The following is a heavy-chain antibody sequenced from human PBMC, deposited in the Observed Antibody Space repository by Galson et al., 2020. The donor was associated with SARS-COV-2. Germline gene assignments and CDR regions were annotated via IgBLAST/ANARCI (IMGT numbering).Heavy chain of an antibody. V-gene: IGHV1-69*13. CDR1: GGAFNSYV. CDR2: IISTFDSI. D-gene: IGHD5-12*01. CDR3: ARVQVGYSGYNLMYYRGMDV. J-gene: IGHJ6*02. Sequence: SVKVSCKASGGAFNSYVINWVRQAPGQVLEWMGAIISTFDSINYAQNFQGRLTIHAEESTSTAYLELSGLRSGDTAVYYCARVQVGYSGYNLMYYRGMDVWGQGTTVTVSS.